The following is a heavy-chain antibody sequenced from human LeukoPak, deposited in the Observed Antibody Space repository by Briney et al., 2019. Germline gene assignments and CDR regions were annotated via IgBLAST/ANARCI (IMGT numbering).Heavy chain of an antibody. CDR2: INPNSGGT. CDR1: GYTFTGYC. J-gene: IGHJ6*03. Sequence: VASVKVSCKASGYTFTGYCMHWVRQAPGQGLEWMGWINPNSGGTNYAQKFQGRVTMTRDTSISTAYMELSRLRSDDTAVYYCARDPARTYGSTYYYYYMDVWGKGTTVTVSS. V-gene: IGHV1-2*02. D-gene: IGHD3-10*01. CDR3: ARDPARTYGSTYYYYYMDV.